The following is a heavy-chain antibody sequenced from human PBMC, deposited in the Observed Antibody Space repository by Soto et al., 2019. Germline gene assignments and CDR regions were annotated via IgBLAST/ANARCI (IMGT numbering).Heavy chain of an antibody. CDR2: IYYSGST. J-gene: IGHJ6*02. CDR3: ARFNRIAAAGTDYYYGMDV. V-gene: IGHV4-59*01. D-gene: IGHD6-13*01. Sequence: SETLSLTCTVSGGSISSYYWSWIRQPPGKGLEWIGYIYYSGSTNYNPSLKSRVTISVDTSKNQFSLKLSSVTAADTAVYYCARFNRIAAAGTDYYYGMDVWGQGTTGTSP. CDR1: GGSISSYY.